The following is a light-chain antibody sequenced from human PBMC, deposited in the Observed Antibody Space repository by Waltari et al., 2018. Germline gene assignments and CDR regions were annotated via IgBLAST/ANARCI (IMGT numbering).Light chain of an antibody. Sequence: DIHMTQSPFFLSASVGDRVTITCRASQSISTYLNWYQQEKGRAPRLLIYDASTLQSGVPSRFSGSGSGTDFTLTIRSLQPEDFATYYCQHYKSYTYTFGQGTKLEI. CDR1: QSISTY. CDR3: QHYKSYTYT. V-gene: IGKV1-39*01. CDR2: DAS. J-gene: IGKJ2*01.